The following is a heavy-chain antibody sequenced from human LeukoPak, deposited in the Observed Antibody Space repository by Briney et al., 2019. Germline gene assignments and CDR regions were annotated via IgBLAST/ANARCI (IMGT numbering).Heavy chain of an antibody. J-gene: IGHJ4*02. V-gene: IGHV3-53*01. CDR3: ARVLRFLEWVRFDY. Sequence: GGSLRLSCAASGFTVSSNYMSWVRQAPGKGLEWVSVIYSGGSTYYADSVKGRFTISRDNSKNTLYLQMNSLRAEDTAVYYCARVLRFLEWVRFDYWGQGTLVTVSS. D-gene: IGHD3-3*01. CDR1: GFTVSSNY. CDR2: IYSGGST.